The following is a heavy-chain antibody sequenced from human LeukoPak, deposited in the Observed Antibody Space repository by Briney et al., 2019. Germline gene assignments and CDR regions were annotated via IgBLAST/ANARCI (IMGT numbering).Heavy chain of an antibody. Sequence: PGGSLRLSCVASGFTFSTYAMTWFRQPPGKGLEWVTTISESSRDTYYADSVKGRFTVSRDNSKNTLYLQMNSLRADDTAVYYCVKGGWGYALDYWGQGTLVTVSS. CDR1: GFTFSTYA. V-gene: IGHV3-23*01. CDR3: VKGGWGYALDY. D-gene: IGHD2-2*01. J-gene: IGHJ4*02. CDR2: ISESSRDT.